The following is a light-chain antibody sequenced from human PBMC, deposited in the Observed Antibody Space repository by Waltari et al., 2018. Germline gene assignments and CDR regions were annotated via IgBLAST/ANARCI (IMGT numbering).Light chain of an antibody. CDR1: QSVSRT. CDR2: SAS. V-gene: IGKV3-20*01. J-gene: IGKJ1*01. Sequence: EIDSTQSPGTLPFAPGERATPSCRASQSVSRTLAWYQQKPGQAPSLLIYSASTRSTGIPDRFSGSGSGTDFSLTISGLEPEDFAVYYCQHYVRLPATFGRGTKVEIK. CDR3: QHYVRLPAT.